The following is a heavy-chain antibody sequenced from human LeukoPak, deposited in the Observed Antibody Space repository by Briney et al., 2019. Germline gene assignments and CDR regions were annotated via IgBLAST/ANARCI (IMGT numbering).Heavy chain of an antibody. CDR1: EFTFSSYE. CDR3: ARASYSSSWYADY. CDR2: ISSSGSTI. J-gene: IGHJ4*02. V-gene: IGHV3-48*03. D-gene: IGHD6-13*01. Sequence: GGSLRLSCAASEFTFSSYEMNWVRQAPGKGLEWVSYISSSGSTIYYADSVKGRFTISRDNAKNSLYLQMNSLRAEDTAVYYCARASYSSSWYADYWGQGTLVTVSS.